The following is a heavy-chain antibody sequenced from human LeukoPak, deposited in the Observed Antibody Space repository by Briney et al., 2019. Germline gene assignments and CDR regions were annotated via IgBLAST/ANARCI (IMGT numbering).Heavy chain of an antibody. CDR3: ARWGGEVAPAGY. Sequence: GGSLRLSCAASGFTFSDYYMSWIRQAPGKGMEWVSYISSSSSYTNYADSVKGRFTISRDNAKNSLYLQMNSLRAEDTAVYYCARWGGEVAPAGYWGQGTLVTVSS. V-gene: IGHV3-11*06. CDR1: GFTFSDYY. D-gene: IGHD5-12*01. J-gene: IGHJ4*02. CDR2: ISSSSSYT.